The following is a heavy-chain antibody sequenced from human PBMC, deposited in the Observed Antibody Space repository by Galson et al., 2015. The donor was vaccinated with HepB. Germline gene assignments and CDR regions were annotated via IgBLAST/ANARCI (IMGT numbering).Heavy chain of an antibody. CDR2: FDPEDGET. V-gene: IGHV1-24*01. CDR3: ATEIYDYGGTLLDAFDI. Sequence: SVKVSCKVSGYTLTELSMHWVRQAPGKGLEWMGGFDPEDGETIYAQKFQGRVTMTEDTSTDTAYMELSSLRSEDTAVYYCATEIYDYGGTLLDAFDIWGQGTMVTVSS. D-gene: IGHD4-23*01. CDR1: GYTLTELS. J-gene: IGHJ3*02.